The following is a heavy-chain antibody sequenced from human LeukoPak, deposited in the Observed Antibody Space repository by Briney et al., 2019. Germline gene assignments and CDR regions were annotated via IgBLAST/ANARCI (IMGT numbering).Heavy chain of an antibody. CDR2: IIPIFGTA. Sequence: SVKVPCKASGGTFSSYAISWVRQAPGQGLEWMGGIIPIFGTANYAQKFQGRVTITADESTSTAYMELSSLRSEDTAVYYCARTTVTTSRPYYYYGMDVWGQGTTVTVSS. J-gene: IGHJ6*02. D-gene: IGHD4-17*01. CDR3: ARTTVTTSRPYYYYGMDV. V-gene: IGHV1-69*13. CDR1: GGTFSSYA.